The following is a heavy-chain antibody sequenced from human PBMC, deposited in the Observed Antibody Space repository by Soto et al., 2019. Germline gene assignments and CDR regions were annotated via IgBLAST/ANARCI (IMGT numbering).Heavy chain of an antibody. J-gene: IGHJ4*02. Sequence: KGLGWVSAISGSGQSTYYADSVKGRFTISRDKSKNPVFLQMNSLRAEDTAVYYCAKEQYLRPRAFEFEYWGKG. D-gene: IGHD3-3*01. CDR3: AKEQYLRPRAFEFEY. CDR2: ISGSGQST. V-gene: IGHV3-23*01.